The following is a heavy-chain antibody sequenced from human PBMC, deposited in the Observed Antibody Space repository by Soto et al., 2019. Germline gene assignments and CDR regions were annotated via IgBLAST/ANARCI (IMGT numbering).Heavy chain of an antibody. V-gene: IGHV1-18*01. J-gene: IGHJ3*02. CDR3: ARGREYSGYAALDI. D-gene: IGHD5-12*01. CDR2: ISAYNGNT. Sequence: ASVNVSCKASGYTFTSYGISWVRQAPGQGLEWMGWISAYNGNTNYAQKLQGRVTMTTDTSTSTAYMELRSLRSDDTAVYYCARGREYSGYAALDIWGQGTMVTVSS. CDR1: GYTFTSYG.